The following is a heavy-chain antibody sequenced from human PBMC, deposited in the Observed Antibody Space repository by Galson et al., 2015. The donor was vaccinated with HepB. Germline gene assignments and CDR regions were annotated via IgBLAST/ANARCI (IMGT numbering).Heavy chain of an antibody. Sequence: SLRLSCAASGFTVSSNYMSWVRQAPGKGLEWVSVIYSGGSTYYADSVKGRFTISRDNSKNTLYLQMNSLRAEDTAVYYCAKDQAAAGRIGYYYYGMDVWGQGTTVTVSS. J-gene: IGHJ6*02. D-gene: IGHD6-13*01. V-gene: IGHV3-53*01. CDR1: GFTVSSNY. CDR3: AKDQAAAGRIGYYYYGMDV. CDR2: IYSGGST.